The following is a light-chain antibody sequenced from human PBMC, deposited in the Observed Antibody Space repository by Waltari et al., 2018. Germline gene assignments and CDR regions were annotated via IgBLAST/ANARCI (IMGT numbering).Light chain of an antibody. V-gene: IGLV2-11*01. CDR3: CSYAGSYTWV. J-gene: IGLJ3*02. CDR2: DVT. CDR1: KKDLGSYNY. Sequence: SALTQPRSVSGSPGQSVTISCTGTKKDLGSYNYVSRYQQHPGKAPTLIILDVTKRPSGVPDRLSGSKSGNTASLTISGLRAEDEAEYYCCSYAGSYTWVFGGGTKLTVV.